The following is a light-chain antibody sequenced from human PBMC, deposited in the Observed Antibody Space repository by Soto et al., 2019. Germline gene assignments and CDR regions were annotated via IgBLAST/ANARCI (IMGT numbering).Light chain of an antibody. J-gene: IGKJ1*01. V-gene: IGKV3-15*01. CDR2: GAF. Sequence: EIVMTQSPVTLSVSPGERATLSCRASQSVRSNLAWYQHKPGQAPSLLIYGAFTRATGIPARFSGTGSGTEFTLTISSLQSEDFELYYCQQYNDWPLTFGQGTKVDIK. CDR1: QSVRSN. CDR3: QQYNDWPLT.